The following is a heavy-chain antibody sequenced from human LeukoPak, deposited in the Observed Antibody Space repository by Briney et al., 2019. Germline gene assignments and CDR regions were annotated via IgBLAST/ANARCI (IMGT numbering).Heavy chain of an antibody. CDR2: INNDGSST. J-gene: IGHJ4*02. CDR1: GFTFSSHW. D-gene: IGHD2/OR15-2a*01. V-gene: IGHV3-74*01. Sequence: GGPLRLSCAASGFTFSSHWMHWVRQAPGKGLVWVSRINNDGSSTSYADFVKGRFTISRDNAKNTLYLQMNSLRAEDTAVYYCARLLGSTTSVDYWGQGTPVTVSS. CDR3: ARLLGSTTSVDY.